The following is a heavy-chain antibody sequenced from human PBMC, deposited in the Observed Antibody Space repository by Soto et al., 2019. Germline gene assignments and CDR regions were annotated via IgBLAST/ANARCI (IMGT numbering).Heavy chain of an antibody. CDR2: IYYLGNT. CDR1: GGSISSSISY. J-gene: IGHJ4*02. D-gene: IGHD6-13*01. V-gene: IGHV4-39*01. Sequence: SETLSLTCTVAGGSISSSISYWGWIRQPPGKGLEWVGSIYYLGNTYYNPSLGGRVSISVDPSKNQFSLKLNSVTAADTAVFYCAHSRYSSSATKYYFDFWGQGTLVTVSS. CDR3: AHSRYSSSATKYYFDF.